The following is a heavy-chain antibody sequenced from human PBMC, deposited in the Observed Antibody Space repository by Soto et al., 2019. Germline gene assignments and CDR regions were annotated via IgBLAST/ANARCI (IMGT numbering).Heavy chain of an antibody. CDR2: FDPEDGET. D-gene: IGHD6-19*01. Sequence: ASVKVSCKVSGYTLTELSMHWVRQAPGKGLEWMGGFDPEDGETIYAQKFQGRVTMTADASTSTAYMELSSLRSEDTAVYYCARDPYSSGLAGVDGAFDIWGQGTMVTVSS. CDR1: GYTLTELS. CDR3: ARDPYSSGLAGVDGAFDI. J-gene: IGHJ3*02. V-gene: IGHV1-24*01.